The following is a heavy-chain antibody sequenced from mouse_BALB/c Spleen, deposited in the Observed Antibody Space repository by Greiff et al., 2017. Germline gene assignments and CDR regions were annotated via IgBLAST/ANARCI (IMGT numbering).Heavy chain of an antibody. D-gene: IGHD2-14*01. CDR1: GFNIKDTY. J-gene: IGHJ2*01. CDR3: ARSGTITGNFDY. Sequence: EVKLMESGAELVKPGASVKLSCTASGFNIKDTYMHWVKQRPEQGLEWIGRIDPANGNTKYDPKFQGKATITADTSSNTAYLQLSSLTSEDTAVYYCARSGTITGNFDYWGQGTTLTVSS. V-gene: IGHV14-3*02. CDR2: IDPANGNT.